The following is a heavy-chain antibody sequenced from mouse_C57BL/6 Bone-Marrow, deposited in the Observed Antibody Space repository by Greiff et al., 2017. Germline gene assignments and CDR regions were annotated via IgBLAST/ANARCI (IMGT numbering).Heavy chain of an antibody. J-gene: IGHJ3*01. CDR2: ISNLAYSI. CDR3: ARLDYYGSRSWFAY. V-gene: IGHV5-15*01. D-gene: IGHD1-1*01. CDR1: GFTFSDYG. Sequence: EVMLVESGGGLVQPGGSLKLSCAASGFTFSDYGMAWVRQAPRKGPEWVAFISNLAYSIYYADTVTGRFTSSRANAKNTLYLEMSSLRSEDTAMYYCARLDYYGSRSWFAYWGQGTLGTVSA.